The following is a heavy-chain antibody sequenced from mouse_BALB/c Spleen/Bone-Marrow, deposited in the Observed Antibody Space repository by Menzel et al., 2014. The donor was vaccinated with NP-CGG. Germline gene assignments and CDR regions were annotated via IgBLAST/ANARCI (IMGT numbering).Heavy chain of an antibody. Sequence: EVMLVESGGGLVQPGGSLKVFCAASGFTFNNYGMSWVRQTPDKRLELVATINRNGGSSYYPDSVKGRFTISRDNAKNTLYLQMSSLKSEDTAIYYCSRGNYGNYVDYFDYWGQGTTLTVSS. J-gene: IGHJ2*01. D-gene: IGHD2-1*01. V-gene: IGHV5-6-3*01. CDR3: SRGNYGNYVDYFDY. CDR1: GFTFNNYG. CDR2: INRNGGSS.